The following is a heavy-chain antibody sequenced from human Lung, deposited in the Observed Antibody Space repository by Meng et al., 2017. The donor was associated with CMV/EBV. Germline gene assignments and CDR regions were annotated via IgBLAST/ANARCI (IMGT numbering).Heavy chain of an antibody. J-gene: IGHJ1*01. Sequence: VELRVSGPSLVKPSETLSFACAVSGDSITTQIWWAWVRQPPGKGLEWIGEIPHRGSSAYNPSLKSRVSMSIDKSKNQFSLKLTSVAAADTAVYHCLRRSGGSVWGQGTLVTVSS. V-gene: IGHV4-4*02. CDR2: IPHRGSS. D-gene: IGHD3-10*01. CDR1: GDSITTQIW. CDR3: LRRSGGSV.